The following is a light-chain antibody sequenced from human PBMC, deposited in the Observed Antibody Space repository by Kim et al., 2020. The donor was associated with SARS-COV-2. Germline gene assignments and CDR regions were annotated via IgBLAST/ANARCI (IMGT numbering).Light chain of an antibody. V-gene: IGKV3-20*01. CDR2: DAS. J-gene: IGKJ2*01. CDR3: QQYGSTPRT. Sequence: EIVLTQSPGTLSLSPGERATLSCRASQSISNNYLAWYQQKPGQAPRLLIFDASRRATGIPDRFSGSGSGTDFTLTINRLEPEDFAVYYCQQYGSTPRTFGQGTKLEIK. CDR1: QSISNNY.